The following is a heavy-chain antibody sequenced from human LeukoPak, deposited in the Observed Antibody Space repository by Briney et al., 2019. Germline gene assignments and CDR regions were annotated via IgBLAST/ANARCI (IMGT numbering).Heavy chain of an antibody. CDR3: ARRAAAHYFDY. D-gene: IGHD6-25*01. CDR1: GFAFTNYA. CDR2: ISDGGANT. J-gene: IGHJ4*02. V-gene: IGHV3-23*01. Sequence: GGSLRLSCAASGFAFTNYAMSWVRQAPGKGLEWVSTISDGGANTYYADSAKGRFTISRDNSKNTLYLQMNSLRGEDTAVYYCARRAAAHYFDYWRQGTLVTVSS.